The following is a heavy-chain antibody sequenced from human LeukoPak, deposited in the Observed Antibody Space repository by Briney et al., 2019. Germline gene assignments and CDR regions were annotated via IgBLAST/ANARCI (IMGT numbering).Heavy chain of an antibody. CDR1: GAFISSYY. V-gene: IGHV4-59*01. Sequence: SETLSLTCTVSGAFISSYYWNWIRQPPGKGLEWIGYIDYSGSTKYNPSLKSRVTISMDTSKNQFSLRLTSVTAADSAVYYCARGSDSKSTYFDYWGQGTLVTVSS. D-gene: IGHD5-12*01. CDR2: IDYSGST. J-gene: IGHJ4*02. CDR3: ARGSDSKSTYFDY.